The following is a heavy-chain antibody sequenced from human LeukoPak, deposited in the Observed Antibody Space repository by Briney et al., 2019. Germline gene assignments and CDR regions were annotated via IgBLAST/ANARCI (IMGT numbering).Heavy chain of an antibody. CDR2: ISGSGGST. CDR1: GFTFSSYA. CDR3: ARDYFYGLDV. Sequence: GGSLRLSCAASGFTFSSYAMSWVRQAPGKGLEWVSAISGSGGSTYYADSVKGRFTISRDNSKNTLYLQMDSLRAEDTAVYYCARDYFYGLDVWGQGTTVTVSS. J-gene: IGHJ6*02. V-gene: IGHV3-23*01.